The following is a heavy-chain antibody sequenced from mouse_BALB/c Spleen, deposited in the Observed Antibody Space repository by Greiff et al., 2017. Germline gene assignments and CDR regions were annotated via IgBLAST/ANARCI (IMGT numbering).Heavy chain of an antibody. V-gene: IGHV3-2*02. CDR2: ISYSGST. J-gene: IGHJ3*01. CDR1: GYSITSDYA. CDR3: ARWGGYTWFAY. D-gene: IGHD2-2*01. Sequence: EVQLQQSGPGLVKPSQSLSLTCTVTGYSITSDYAWNWIRQFPGNKLEWMGYISYSGSTSYNPSLKSRISITRDTSKNQFFLQLNSVTTEDTATYYCARWGGYTWFAYWGQGTLVTVSA.